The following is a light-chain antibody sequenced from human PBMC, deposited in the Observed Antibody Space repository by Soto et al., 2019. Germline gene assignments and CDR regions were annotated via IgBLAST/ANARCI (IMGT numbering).Light chain of an antibody. CDR1: QSVGGA. CDR3: QQYKNWPPLT. V-gene: IGKV3-15*01. CDR2: GAF. Sequence: EIVMTQSPATLSVSPGETATLSCRASQSVGGAVAWYQHKPGQAPRLLIVGAFVRSTGVPGRFSGGGSGTAFTLTIISLQSEDFAVYYCQQYKNWPPLTFGGGTTVEIK. J-gene: IGKJ4*01.